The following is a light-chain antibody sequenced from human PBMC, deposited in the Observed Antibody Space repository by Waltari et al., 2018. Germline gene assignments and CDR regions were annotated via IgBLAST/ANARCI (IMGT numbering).Light chain of an antibody. CDR2: RNN. Sequence: QSVLTQPPSASGTPGQRVTISCSGSSSNIGSNYVYWYQHLPGTAPKLLIYRNNQRPSGVPDRFSGSKSGTSAFLAISGLRSEDEADYYCAAWDDSLSGWVFGGGTKLTVL. V-gene: IGLV1-47*01. J-gene: IGLJ3*02. CDR3: AAWDDSLSGWV. CDR1: SSNIGSNY.